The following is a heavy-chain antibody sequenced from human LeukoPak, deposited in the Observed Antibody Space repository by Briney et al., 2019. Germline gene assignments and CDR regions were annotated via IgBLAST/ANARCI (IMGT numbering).Heavy chain of an antibody. J-gene: IGHJ4*02. CDR3: ARRRYDFWSGYYREVDY. CDR1: GYSFTSYW. V-gene: IGHV5-51*01. D-gene: IGHD3-3*01. CDR2: IYPGDSDT. Sequence: GESLKISCKGSGYSFTSYWIGWVRQMPGKGLEWMGIIYPGDSDTRYSPSFQGQVTISADKSISTAHLQWSSLKASDTAMYYCARRRYDFWSGYYREVDYWGQGTLVTVSS.